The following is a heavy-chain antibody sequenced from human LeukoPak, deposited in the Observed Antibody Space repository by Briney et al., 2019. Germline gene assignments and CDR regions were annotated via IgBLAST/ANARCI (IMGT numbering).Heavy chain of an antibody. CDR3: AKGYYYDSSGVDY. CDR2: IWYDGSNK. J-gene: IGHJ4*02. D-gene: IGHD3-22*01. V-gene: IGHV3-33*06. CDR1: GFTFSSYG. Sequence: PGRSLRLSCAASGFTFSSYGMHGVRQAPGKGLEWVAVIWYDGSNKYYADSVKGRFTISRDNSKNTLYLQMNSLKAEDTAVYYCAKGYYYDSSGVDYWGQGTLVTVSS.